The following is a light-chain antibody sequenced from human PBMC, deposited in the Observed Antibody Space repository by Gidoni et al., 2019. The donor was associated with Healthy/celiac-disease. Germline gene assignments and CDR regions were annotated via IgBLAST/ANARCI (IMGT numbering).Light chain of an antibody. Sequence: PGEPASISCRSSQSLLHSNGYNYLDWYLQKPGQSPKLLIYLGSNRASGVPDRFSGSGSGTDFTLKISRVEAEDVGVYYCMQALQTPRTFGQGTKVEIK. V-gene: IGKV2-28*01. CDR1: QSLLHSNGYNY. J-gene: IGKJ1*01. CDR2: LGS. CDR3: MQALQTPRT.